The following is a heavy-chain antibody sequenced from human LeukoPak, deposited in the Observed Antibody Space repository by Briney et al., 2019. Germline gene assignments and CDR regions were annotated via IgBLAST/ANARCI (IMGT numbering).Heavy chain of an antibody. CDR1: GGSISSYY. D-gene: IGHD6-19*01. CDR3: ARDMGYSSGWLGY. CDR2: IYYSGST. J-gene: IGHJ4*02. Sequence: PSETLSLTCTVSGGSISSYYWSWIRQPPGKGLEWIGYIYYSGSTNYNPSLKSRVTISVDTSKNQFSLKLSSVTAADTAVYYCARDMGYSSGWLGYWGQGTLVTVSS. V-gene: IGHV4-59*01.